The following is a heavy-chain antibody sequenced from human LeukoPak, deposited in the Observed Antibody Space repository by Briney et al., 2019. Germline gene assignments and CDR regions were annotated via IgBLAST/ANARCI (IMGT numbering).Heavy chain of an antibody. D-gene: IGHD3-10*01. V-gene: IGHV1-69*13. Sequence: SVKVSCTASGGTFSSYTISWVRQAPGQGGEWRGGIVPIFGTTNYAQTFQGRVTITADDSTSTAYMELSRLTSDDTAVFYCARGRLGSGSQYDAFDIWGQGTMVTVSS. CDR3: ARGRLGSGSQYDAFDI. J-gene: IGHJ3*02. CDR1: GGTFSSYT. CDR2: IVPIFGTT.